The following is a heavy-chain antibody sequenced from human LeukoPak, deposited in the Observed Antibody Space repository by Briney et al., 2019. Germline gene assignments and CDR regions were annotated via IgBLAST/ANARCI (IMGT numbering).Heavy chain of an antibody. D-gene: IGHD7-27*01. Sequence: SETLSLTCTVSGGSVNSDNYYWSWIRQPPGRGLEWIGYIFYTGSTNYNPSLKSRVTISVDTSKNQFSLKLSSVTAADTAVYYCARNWGSYAFDIWGQGTMVTVSS. V-gene: IGHV4-61*01. J-gene: IGHJ3*02. CDR3: ARNWGSYAFDI. CDR1: GGSVNSDNYY. CDR2: IFYTGST.